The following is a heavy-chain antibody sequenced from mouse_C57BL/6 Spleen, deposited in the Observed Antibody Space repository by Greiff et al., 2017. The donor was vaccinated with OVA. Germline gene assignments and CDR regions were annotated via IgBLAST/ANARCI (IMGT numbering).Heavy chain of an antibody. CDR3: ARRGSFITTVVATDYYAMDY. CDR1: GYTFTSYG. Sequence: QVQLQQSGAELARPGASVKLSCKASGYTFTSYGISWVKQRTGQGLEWIGEIYPRSGNTYYNEKFKGKATLTADKSSSTAYMELRSLTSEDSAVYFCARRGSFITTVVATDYYAMDYWGQGTSVTVSS. CDR2: IYPRSGNT. J-gene: IGHJ4*01. D-gene: IGHD1-1*01. V-gene: IGHV1-81*01.